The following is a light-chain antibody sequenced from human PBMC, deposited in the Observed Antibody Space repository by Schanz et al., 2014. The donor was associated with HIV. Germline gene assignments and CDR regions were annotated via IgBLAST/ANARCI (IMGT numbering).Light chain of an antibody. CDR1: RSNLGAGYD. CDR2: ANN. CDR3: GTWDSRMSVGFV. J-gene: IGLJ1*01. Sequence: QSVLTQPPSVSGAPGQRVTISCTGNRSNLGAGYDVHWYQLRPGTAPKLLIYANNNRPSGVPDRFSGSKSGTSASLAITGLQAEDEADYYCGTWDSRMSVGFVFGSGTKLTVL. V-gene: IGLV1-40*01.